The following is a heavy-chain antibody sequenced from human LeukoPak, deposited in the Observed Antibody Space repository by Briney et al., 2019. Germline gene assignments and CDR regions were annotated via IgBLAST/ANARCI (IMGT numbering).Heavy chain of an antibody. D-gene: IGHD3-10*01. CDR1: GFTFSSYG. CDR3: AREPAPMVRDIDAFDI. V-gene: IGHV3-30*03. J-gene: IGHJ3*02. CDR2: ISYDGSNK. Sequence: GGSLRLSCAASGFTFSSYGMHWVRQAPGKGLEWVAVISYDGSNKYYADSVKGRFTISRDNAKNSLYLQMNSLRAEDTAVYYCAREPAPMVRDIDAFDIWGQGTMVTVSS.